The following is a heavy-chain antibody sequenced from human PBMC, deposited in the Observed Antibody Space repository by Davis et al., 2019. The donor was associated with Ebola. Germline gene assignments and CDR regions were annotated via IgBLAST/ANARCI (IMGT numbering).Heavy chain of an antibody. J-gene: IGHJ6*03. V-gene: IGHV1-2*02. Sequence: ASVKVSCKASGYTFTGYYMHWVRQAPGQGLEWMGWINPNSGGTNYAQKFQGRVTMTRDTSISTAYMELSRLRSDDTAVYYCAREFRGEGFIVVIPAAMDVWGKGTTVTVSS. D-gene: IGHD2-2*01. CDR2: INPNSGGT. CDR1: GYTFTGYY. CDR3: AREFRGEGFIVVIPAAMDV.